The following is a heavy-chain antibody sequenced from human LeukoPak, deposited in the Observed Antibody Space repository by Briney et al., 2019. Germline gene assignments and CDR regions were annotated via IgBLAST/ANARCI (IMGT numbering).Heavy chain of an antibody. Sequence: ASVKVSCKASGGTFRSYAITWVRQAPGKGLEWMGRIIPVLNITTYAQRFQGRVTITADTSTSTVYMELSSLRSEETAVYYCARDQGLTAPPPYGLDVWGQGTTVIVSS. V-gene: IGHV1-69*04. CDR3: ARDQGLTAPPPYGLDV. J-gene: IGHJ6*02. CDR2: IIPVLNIT. D-gene: IGHD5-18*01. CDR1: GGTFRSYA.